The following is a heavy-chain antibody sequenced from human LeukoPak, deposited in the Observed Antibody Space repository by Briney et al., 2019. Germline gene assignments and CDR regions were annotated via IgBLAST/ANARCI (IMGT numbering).Heavy chain of an antibody. Sequence: PGGSLRLSCAASGFTVSSNYMSWARQAPGKGLEWVSVIYSGGSAYYLDSVKGRFTISRDNSKNTLYLQMDSLGAEDTAVYYCARHSADYGDYVFDYWGQGTLVTVSS. CDR1: GFTVSSNY. CDR3: ARHSADYGDYVFDY. D-gene: IGHD4-17*01. V-gene: IGHV3-66*04. J-gene: IGHJ4*02. CDR2: IYSGGSA.